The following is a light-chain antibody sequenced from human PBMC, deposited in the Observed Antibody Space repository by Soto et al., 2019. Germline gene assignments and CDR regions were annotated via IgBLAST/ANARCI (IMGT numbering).Light chain of an antibody. J-gene: IGLJ1*01. CDR3: SSYAGPITFYV. CDR1: SSDVGTYTP. V-gene: IGLV2-23*02. CDR2: EVN. Sequence: QSALTQPASVSGSPGQSITISCTGTSSDVGTYTPVSWYQQHPGKAPKLVIYEVNKRPAGVSKRFSGSKSGDTASLTISGLQADDEADYYCSSYAGPITFYVFGTGTKVTVL.